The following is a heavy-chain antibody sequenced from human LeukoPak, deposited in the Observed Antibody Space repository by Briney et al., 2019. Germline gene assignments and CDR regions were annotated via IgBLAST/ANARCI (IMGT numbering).Heavy chain of an antibody. Sequence: PGGSLRLSCAASGFTFSSYAMSWVRQAPGKGLEWVSAISGSGGSTYYADSVKGRFTISRDNSKNTLYLQMNSLRAEDTAVYYCAKERTKTYSSGWYPPGYWGQGTLVTVSS. V-gene: IGHV3-23*01. CDR2: ISGSGGST. CDR1: GFTFSSYA. D-gene: IGHD6-19*01. CDR3: AKERTKTYSSGWYPPGY. J-gene: IGHJ4*02.